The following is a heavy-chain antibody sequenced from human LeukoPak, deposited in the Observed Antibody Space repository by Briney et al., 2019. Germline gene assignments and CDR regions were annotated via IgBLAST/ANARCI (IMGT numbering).Heavy chain of an antibody. CDR1: GFTFSSYW. J-gene: IGHJ4*02. CDR3: AKAREWQWLVQDY. V-gene: IGHV3-7*01. D-gene: IGHD6-19*01. CDR2: IKQDGSEK. Sequence: GGSLRLSCAASGFTFSSYWMSWVRQAPGKGLEWVANIKQDGSEKYYVDSVKGRFTISRDNAKNSLYLQMNSLRAEDTAVYYCAKAREWQWLVQDYWGQGTLVTVSS.